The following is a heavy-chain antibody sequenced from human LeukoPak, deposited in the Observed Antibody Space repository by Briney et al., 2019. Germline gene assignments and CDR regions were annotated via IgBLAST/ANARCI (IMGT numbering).Heavy chain of an antibody. CDR3: ARGGYYDSSGYLDAFDI. J-gene: IGHJ3*02. CDR2: XXXXLGIA. D-gene: IGHD3-22*01. CDR1: GGTFSSYT. Sequence: SVKVSCKASGGTFSSYTISWVRQAPGQGLEXXXXXXXXLGIANYAQKFQGRVTITADKSTSTAYMELSSLRSEDTAVYYCARGGYYDSSGYLDAFDIWGQGTMVTVSS. V-gene: IGHV1-69*02.